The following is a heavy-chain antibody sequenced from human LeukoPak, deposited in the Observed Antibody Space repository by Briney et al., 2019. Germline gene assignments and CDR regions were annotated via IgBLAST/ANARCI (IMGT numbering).Heavy chain of an antibody. V-gene: IGHV3-48*04. J-gene: IGHJ4*02. CDR2: ISSGSSTI. Sequence: GGSLRLSCVASGFTFSDYSINWLRQAPGKGLEWVSYISSGSSTIYYADSVKGRFTTSRDNAKNSLYLQMNSLRAEDTAVYYCARGSPNEYDSCGYYSPLGYWGQGTLVIVST. CDR1: GFTFSDYS. D-gene: IGHD3-22*01. CDR3: ARGSPNEYDSCGYYSPLGY.